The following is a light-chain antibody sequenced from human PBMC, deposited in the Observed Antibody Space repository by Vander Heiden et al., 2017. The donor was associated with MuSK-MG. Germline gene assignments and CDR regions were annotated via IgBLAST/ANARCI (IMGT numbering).Light chain of an antibody. Sequence: EIVLTQSPGTLSLSPGERATLSCRASQSVSSSYLAWYQQKPGQAPRLLIYCASSRATGIPDRFSGSGYGTDFTLTISRREPEDFAVYYCQQHGSSPPDTFGQGTKLEIK. CDR2: CAS. V-gene: IGKV3-20*01. J-gene: IGKJ2*01. CDR1: QSVSSSY. CDR3: QQHGSSPPDT.